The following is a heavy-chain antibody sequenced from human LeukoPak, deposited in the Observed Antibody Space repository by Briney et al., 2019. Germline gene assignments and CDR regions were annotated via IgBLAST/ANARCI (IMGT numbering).Heavy chain of an antibody. CDR1: GGSISSYY. D-gene: IGHD3-9*01. CDR2: IYYSGST. V-gene: IGHV4-59*01. CDR3: ARFHILPGYYFGIDY. Sequence: PSETLSLTCIVSGGSISSYYWSWIRQPPGKGLEWIGSIYYSGSTNYNPSLKSRVTISVDTSKNQFSLKLSSVTAADTAVYYCARFHILPGYYFGIDYWGQGTLVTVSS. J-gene: IGHJ4*02.